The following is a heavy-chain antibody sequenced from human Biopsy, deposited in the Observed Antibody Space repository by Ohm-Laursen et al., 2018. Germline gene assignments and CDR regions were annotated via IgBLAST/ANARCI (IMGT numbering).Heavy chain of an antibody. CDR1: GFTFNNYW. CDR3: ARDESQGFDS. V-gene: IGHV3-74*01. Sequence: LSLTCAASGFTFNNYWMHWVRQAPGKGLVWVSRSNTDGSHTNYADSVKGRFTTSTDNAKNTLYLYMSSLTVEDTAVYFCARDESQGFDSWGQGTLVTVSS. J-gene: IGHJ5*01. CDR2: SNTDGSHT.